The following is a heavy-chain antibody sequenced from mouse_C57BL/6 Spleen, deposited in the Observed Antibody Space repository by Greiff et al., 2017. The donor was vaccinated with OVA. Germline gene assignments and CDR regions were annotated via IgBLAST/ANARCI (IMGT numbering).Heavy chain of an antibody. D-gene: IGHD1-1*02. J-gene: IGHJ2*01. CDR3: ARLLWDY. Sequence: QVQLQQPGAELVKPGASVTLSCKASGYTFTSYWMHWVKQRPGRGLEWIGRIYPNSGGTKYNEKFKRKATLTVDKPSSTAYMQLSSLTSEDSAVYYCARLLWDYWGQGTTLTVSS. CDR2: IYPNSGGT. V-gene: IGHV1-72*01. CDR1: GYTFTSYW.